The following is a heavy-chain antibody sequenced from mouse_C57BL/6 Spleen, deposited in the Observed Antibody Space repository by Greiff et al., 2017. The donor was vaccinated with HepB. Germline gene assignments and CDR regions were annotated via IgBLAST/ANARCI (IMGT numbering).Heavy chain of an antibody. Sequence: QVQLQQPGAELVRPGSSVKLSCKASGYTFTSYWMDWVKQRPGQGLEWIGNIYPSDSETHYNQKFKDKATLNVDKYSSTAYMQLSSLTSEDSAFYYCARRGSTTDWYFDVWGTGTTVTVSS. V-gene: IGHV1-61*01. D-gene: IGHD1-1*01. CDR2: IYPSDSET. CDR3: ARRGSTTDWYFDV. CDR1: GYTFTSYW. J-gene: IGHJ1*03.